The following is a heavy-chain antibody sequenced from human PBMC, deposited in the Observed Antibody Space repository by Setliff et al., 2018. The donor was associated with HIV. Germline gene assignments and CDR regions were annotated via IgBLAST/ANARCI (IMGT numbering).Heavy chain of an antibody. CDR1: GFNFSSHT. J-gene: IGHJ3*02. V-gene: IGHV3-21*01. D-gene: IGHD3-10*01. CDR3: ACPKEGYSGSGGAFQI. Sequence: PGGSLRLSCAASGFNFSSHTMNWIRQAPGKGLEWVSSISSTGTYIYYVDSVKGRFTISRDNAKNSLYLQMNSLRADDTAMYYCACPKEGYSGSGGAFQIWGQGTMVTVSS. CDR2: ISSTGTYI.